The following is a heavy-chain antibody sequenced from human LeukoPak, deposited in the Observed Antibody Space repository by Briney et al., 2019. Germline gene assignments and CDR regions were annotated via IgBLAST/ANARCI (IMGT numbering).Heavy chain of an antibody. V-gene: IGHV4-39*01. J-gene: IGHJ4*02. CDR1: GGSISSSSYY. Sequence: SETLSLTCTVSGGSISSSSYYWGWIRQPPGKGLEWIGSFYYSGSTYYNPSLRSRLTISVDTSKNQFSLKLSSVTAADTAVYYCARRDIVVTGGFYWGQGTLVTVSS. CDR3: ARRDIVVTGGFY. CDR2: FYYSGST. D-gene: IGHD2-15*01.